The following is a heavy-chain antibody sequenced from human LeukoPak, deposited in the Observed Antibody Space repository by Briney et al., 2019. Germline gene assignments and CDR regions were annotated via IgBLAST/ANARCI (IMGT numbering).Heavy chain of an antibody. CDR1: GFTFSSFW. CDR3: ARELQYGSGSYCND. D-gene: IGHD3-10*01. V-gene: IGHV3-7*01. J-gene: IGHJ4*02. Sequence: GGSLRLSCAASGFTFSSFWMRWVRQAPGKGLELVANIKQDGSEKYYVDSVQGRFTISRDNAKNSLYLQMNSLRAEDTAVYYCARELQYGSGSYCNDWGQGTLVTVSS. CDR2: IKQDGSEK.